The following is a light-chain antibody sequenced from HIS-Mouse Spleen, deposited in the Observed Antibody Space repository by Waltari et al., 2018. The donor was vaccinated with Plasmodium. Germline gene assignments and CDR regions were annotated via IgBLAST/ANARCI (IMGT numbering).Light chain of an antibody. CDR2: EDS. Sequence: SYELTQLPSVSVSPGQTARITCSGDALPKKYAYWYQQKSGQAPVLVIYEDSKRPSRIPERFSGSSSGTMATLTISGAQVEDEADYYCYSTDSSGNHRVFGGGTKLTVL. CDR1: ALPKKY. J-gene: IGLJ3*02. V-gene: IGLV3-10*01. CDR3: YSTDSSGNHRV.